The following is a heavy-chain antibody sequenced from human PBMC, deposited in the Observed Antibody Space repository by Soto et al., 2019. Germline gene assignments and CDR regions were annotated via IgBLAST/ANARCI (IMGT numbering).Heavy chain of an antibody. CDR2: ISPMFGAA. V-gene: IGHV1-69*19. Sequence: QVQLVQSGAEMKKPGSSVKVSCQSSGGTFNTYAMNWVRQAPGQGPEWMGDISPMFGAANYAPKFQGRVTITADESTGTSYMQLSRLTSEDTALYFCAREVQGQTPAFVYWGQGTLVTVSS. CDR1: GGTFNTYA. J-gene: IGHJ4*02. CDR3: AREVQGQTPAFVY.